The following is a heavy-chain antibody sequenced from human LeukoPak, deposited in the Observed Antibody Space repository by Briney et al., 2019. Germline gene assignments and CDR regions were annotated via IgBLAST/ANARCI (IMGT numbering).Heavy chain of an antibody. D-gene: IGHD6-13*01. CDR2: IYYSGST. Sequence: SETLSLTCTVSGGSISSYYWSWIRQPPGKGLEWIGYIYYSGSTNYNPSLKSRVTISVDTSKNQFSVKLSSVTAADTAVYYCARSSWYDGMGYWGQGTLVTVSS. J-gene: IGHJ1*01. CDR1: GGSISSYY. V-gene: IGHV4-59*01. CDR3: ARSSWYDGMGY.